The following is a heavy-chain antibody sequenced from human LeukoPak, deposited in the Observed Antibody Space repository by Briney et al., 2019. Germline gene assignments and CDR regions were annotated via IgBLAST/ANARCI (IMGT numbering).Heavy chain of an antibody. D-gene: IGHD6-19*01. CDR3: ARTSSARYFVDC. V-gene: IGHV4-59*01. J-gene: IGHJ4*02. Sequence: PSETLSLTCTVSGGSISGYYWSWIRQPPGKGLEWIAYISSSGSTYYNPSLRSRVTISVDTSKNQFSLKLSSVTAADTAIYYCARTSSARYFVDCWGQGTLVTVSS. CDR2: ISSSGST. CDR1: GGSISGYY.